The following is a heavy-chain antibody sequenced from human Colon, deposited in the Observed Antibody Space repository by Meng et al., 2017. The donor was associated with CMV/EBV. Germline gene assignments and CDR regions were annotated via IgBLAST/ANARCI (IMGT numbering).Heavy chain of an antibody. CDR1: GFNFRSSA. J-gene: IGHJ4*02. CDR3: ARGVIAVGQRHYFDH. V-gene: IGHV3-23*01. Sequence: GGSLRLSCAASGFNFRSSAMSWVRQAPGKGLEWVSSISGGGTSTYYADSVKGRFTISRDTPKNTLFLQLNSLRAEDTAVYYCARGVIAVGQRHYFDHWGQGTLVTVS. CDR2: ISGGGTST. D-gene: IGHD6-19*01.